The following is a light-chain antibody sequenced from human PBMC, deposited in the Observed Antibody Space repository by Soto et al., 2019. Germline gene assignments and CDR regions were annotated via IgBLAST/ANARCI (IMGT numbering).Light chain of an antibody. V-gene: IGLV2-23*02. J-gene: IGLJ3*02. CDR3: CSYAGSSTSV. Sequence: QSVLTQPASVSGSPGQSITISCTGTSSDVGNYNLVSWYQHHPGKAPKLMIYEVSKRPSGVSNRFSGSKSGNTASLTISGLQTEDEADYFCCSYAGSSTSVFGGGTKVTVL. CDR1: SSDVGNYNL. CDR2: EVS.